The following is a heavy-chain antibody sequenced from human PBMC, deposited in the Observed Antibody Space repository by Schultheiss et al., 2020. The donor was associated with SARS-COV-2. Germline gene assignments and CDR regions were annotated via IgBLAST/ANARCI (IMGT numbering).Heavy chain of an antibody. CDR1: GFTFSSYW. J-gene: IGHJ4*02. CDR3: ARGALTTVTTFYY. Sequence: GGSLRLSCAASGFTFSSYWMHWVRQAPGKGLEWVSYISSSGSTIYYADSVKGRFTISRDNAKNSLYLQMNSLRAEDTAVYYCARGALTTVTTFYYWGQGTLVTVSS. V-gene: IGHV3-48*04. CDR2: ISSSGSTI. D-gene: IGHD4-17*01.